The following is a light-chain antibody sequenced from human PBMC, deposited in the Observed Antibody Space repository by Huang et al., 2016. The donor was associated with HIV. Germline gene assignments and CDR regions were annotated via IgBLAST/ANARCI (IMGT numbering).Light chain of an antibody. CDR3: MQHTRLYT. Sequence: EIVMTQTPLSSLVTLGQPASISCRSSQSVVHSDGNTYVNWLLQRPGQPPRLLIYQVSKRVSGVPDRFSGSGAGTTFTLKINRVEADDVGIYYCMQHTRLYTFGQGTKLEI. J-gene: IGKJ2*01. CDR2: QVS. CDR1: QSVVHSDGNTY. V-gene: IGKV2-24*01.